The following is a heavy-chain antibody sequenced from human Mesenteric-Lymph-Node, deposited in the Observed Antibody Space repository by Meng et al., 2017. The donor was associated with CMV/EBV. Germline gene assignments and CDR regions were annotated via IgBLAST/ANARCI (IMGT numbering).Heavy chain of an antibody. V-gene: IGHV4-39*01. CDR2: IYYSGST. Sequence: QLQLQESGPGLVKPSETLSLTCTVSGGSISSSSYYWGWIRQPPGKGLEWIGSIYYSGSTYYNPSLKSRVTISVDTSKNQFSLKLSSVTAADTAVYYCARPHYYGSGSSPWFDPWGQGTLVTVPQ. D-gene: IGHD3-10*01. CDR3: ARPHYYGSGSSPWFDP. J-gene: IGHJ5*02. CDR1: GGSISSSSYY.